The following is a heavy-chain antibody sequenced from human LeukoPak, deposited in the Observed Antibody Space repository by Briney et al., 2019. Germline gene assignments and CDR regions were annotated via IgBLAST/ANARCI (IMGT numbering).Heavy chain of an antibody. CDR3: AKDSGYFDWLLYYFDY. V-gene: IGHV3-23*01. CDR2: ISGSGGST. Sequence: GGSLRLSCAASGFTFSSYAMSWVRQAPGKGLEWVSAISGSGGSTYYADSVKGRFTISRDNSKNTLYLQMNSLRAEDTAVYYCAKDSGYFDWLLYYFDYWGQGTLVTVSS. D-gene: IGHD3-9*01. CDR1: GFTFSSYA. J-gene: IGHJ4*02.